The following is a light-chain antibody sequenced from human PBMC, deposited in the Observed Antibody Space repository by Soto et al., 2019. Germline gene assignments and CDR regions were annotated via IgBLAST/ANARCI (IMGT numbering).Light chain of an antibody. V-gene: IGLV2-23*01. J-gene: IGLJ1*01. CDR2: EGS. Sequence: QSALTQPASVSGSPEQSITISCTGTSSEVGSYNLVSWYQQHPGKAPKLMIYEGSKRPSGVSNRFSGSKSGNTASLTISGLQAEDEADYYCCSYAGSSTHVFGTGTKVTVL. CDR1: SSEVGSYNL. CDR3: CSYAGSSTHV.